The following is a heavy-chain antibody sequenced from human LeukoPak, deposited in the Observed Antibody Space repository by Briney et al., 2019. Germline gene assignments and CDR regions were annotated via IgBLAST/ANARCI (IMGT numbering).Heavy chain of an antibody. J-gene: IGHJ3*02. D-gene: IGHD3-3*01. Sequence: PSETLSLTCTVSGGSISSYYWSWIRQPPGKGLEWIGYIYYSGSTNYNPSLKSRVTISVDTSKNQFSLKLSSVTAADTAVYYCASSRFLEWNAFDIWGQGTMVTVSS. V-gene: IGHV4-59*01. CDR2: IYYSGST. CDR3: ASSRFLEWNAFDI. CDR1: GGSISSYY.